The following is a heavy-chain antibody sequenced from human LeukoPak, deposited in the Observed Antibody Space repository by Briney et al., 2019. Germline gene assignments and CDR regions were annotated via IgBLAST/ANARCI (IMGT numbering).Heavy chain of an antibody. CDR2: IYYSGST. V-gene: IGHV4-39*07. CDR1: GGSISSSSYY. CDR3: ASAEGYIYGNNWFDP. D-gene: IGHD5-18*01. Sequence: PSETLSLTCTVSGGSISSSSYYWGWIRQPPGKGLEWIGSIYYSGSTYYNPSLKSRVTISVDTSKNQFSLKLSSVTAADTAVYYCASAEGYIYGNNWFDPWGQGTLVTVSS. J-gene: IGHJ5*02.